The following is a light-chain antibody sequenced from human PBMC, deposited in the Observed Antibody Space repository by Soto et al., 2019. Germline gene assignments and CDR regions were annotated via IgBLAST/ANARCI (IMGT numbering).Light chain of an antibody. Sequence: DFQITQSPSSLSSSVGDRVTITCQAVQPIGRHLNWYQQKPGKAPKLLIYSASSLQSGVPSGFSGSGSGTNFTLTISNLQPEDFATYYYQQSFSVPPTFGQGTRLEIK. CDR1: QPIGRH. J-gene: IGKJ5*01. CDR3: QQSFSVPPT. V-gene: IGKV1-39*01. CDR2: SAS.